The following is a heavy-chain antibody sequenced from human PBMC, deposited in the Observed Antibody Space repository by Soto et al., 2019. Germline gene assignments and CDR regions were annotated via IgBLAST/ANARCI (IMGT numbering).Heavy chain of an antibody. J-gene: IGHJ5*02. CDR2: ISAYNGNT. CDR3: ARDRPIQYSSSWYAWFDP. CDR1: GYTFTSYG. Sequence: QVQLVQSGAEVKKPGASVKVSCKASGYTFTSYGISWVRQAPGQGLEWMGWISAYNGNTNYAQKLQGRVTMTTDTSTSTAYMELRSLRSDDTAVYYCARDRPIQYSSSWYAWFDPRGQGTLVTVSS. D-gene: IGHD6-13*01. V-gene: IGHV1-18*01.